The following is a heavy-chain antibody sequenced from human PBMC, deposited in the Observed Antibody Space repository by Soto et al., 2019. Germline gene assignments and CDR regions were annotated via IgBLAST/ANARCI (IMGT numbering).Heavy chain of an antibody. CDR3: ATSYNSKSTCYVH. J-gene: IGHJ4*02. D-gene: IGHD3-22*01. CDR2: IIPIFGTA. V-gene: IGHV1-69*13. Sequence: ASVKVSCKASGGTFSSYAISWVRQAPGQGLEWMGGIIPIFGTANYAQKFQGRVTITADESTSTAYMELSSLRSEDTAVYYCATSYNSKSTCYVHWGQGTLVTVSS. CDR1: GGTFSSYA.